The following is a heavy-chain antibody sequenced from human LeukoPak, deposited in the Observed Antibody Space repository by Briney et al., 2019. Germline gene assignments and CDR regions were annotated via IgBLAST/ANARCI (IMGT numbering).Heavy chain of an antibody. CDR1: GFTFSSYA. V-gene: IGHV3-23*01. Sequence: GGSLRLSCAASGFTFSSYAMSWVRQAPGKGLEWVSGISGSGDSTYYGDPVKGRFTISRDNSKNTLYLQMNSLRAEDTAVYYCARDSSGWYYFDYWGQGTLVTVSS. CDR2: ISGSGDST. D-gene: IGHD6-19*01. J-gene: IGHJ4*02. CDR3: ARDSSGWYYFDY.